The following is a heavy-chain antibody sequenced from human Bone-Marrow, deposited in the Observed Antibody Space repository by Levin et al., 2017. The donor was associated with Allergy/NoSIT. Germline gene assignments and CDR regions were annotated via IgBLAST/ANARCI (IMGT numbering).Heavy chain of an antibody. CDR2: ISSSGGST. V-gene: IGHV3-64D*06. CDR1: GFTFSVFP. J-gene: IGHJ5*02. CDR3: VRRSGGYDA. Sequence: GGSLRLSCSASGFTFSVFPMHWVRQAPGTGLEYVSSISSSGGSTFYADSVKGRFTISRDNSKNTLYLQMSSLGADDTAVYFCVRRSGGYDAWGQGTLVTVSS. D-gene: IGHD5-12*01.